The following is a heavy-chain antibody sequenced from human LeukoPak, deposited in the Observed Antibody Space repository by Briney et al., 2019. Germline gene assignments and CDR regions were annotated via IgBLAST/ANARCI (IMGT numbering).Heavy chain of an antibody. J-gene: IGHJ4*02. CDR2: IYYSGST. V-gene: IGHV4-30-4*01. Sequence: SEALSLTCSVSGDSISSNYWSWIRQPPGKALEWIGYIYYSGSTNYNPSLKSRVITSVDTSKNQFSLRLSSVTAADTAVYYCARHIDYWGQGTLVTVSS. D-gene: IGHD2-21*01. CDR3: ARHIDY. CDR1: GDSISSNY.